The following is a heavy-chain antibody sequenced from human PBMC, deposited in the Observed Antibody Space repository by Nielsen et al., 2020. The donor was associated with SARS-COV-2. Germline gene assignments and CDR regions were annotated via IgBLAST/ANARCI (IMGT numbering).Heavy chain of an antibody. D-gene: IGHD3-3*01. Sequence: WVRQAPGQRLEWMGWINAGNGNTKYSQKFQGRVTMTRNTSISTAYMELSSLRSEDTAVYYCARDQFYDFWSGYSGWFDPWGQGTLVTVSS. CDR2: INAGNGNT. V-gene: IGHV1-3*01. CDR3: ARDQFYDFWSGYSGWFDP. J-gene: IGHJ5*02.